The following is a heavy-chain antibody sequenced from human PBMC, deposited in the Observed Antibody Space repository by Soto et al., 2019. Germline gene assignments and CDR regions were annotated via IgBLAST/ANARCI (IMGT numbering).Heavy chain of an antibody. CDR1: GGSFSDYY. CDR3: ARWGNNLDF. D-gene: IGHD3-16*01. CDR2: INHSGST. J-gene: IGHJ4*02. Sequence: SETLSLTCAVYGGSFSDYYWSWIRQPPGKGLEWIGEINHSGSTNYNPSLKSRVTISVDTSKNQFSLKLSSVTAADTAVYYCARWGNNLDFRGQRTLVTVSS. V-gene: IGHV4-34*01.